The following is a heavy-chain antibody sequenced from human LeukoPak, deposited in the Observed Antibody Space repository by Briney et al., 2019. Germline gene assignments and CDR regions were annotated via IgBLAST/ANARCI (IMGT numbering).Heavy chain of an antibody. CDR3: ARGESIAAADPFDY. Sequence: SVKVSCKASGGTFSSYAISWVRQAPGQGLEWMGGIIPIFGTANYAQQFQGRVTITTDESTSTAYMELSSVRAEDTAVYYCARGESIAAADPFDYWGQGTLVTVSS. CDR2: IIPIFGTA. CDR1: GGTFSSYA. J-gene: IGHJ4*02. D-gene: IGHD6-13*01. V-gene: IGHV1-69*05.